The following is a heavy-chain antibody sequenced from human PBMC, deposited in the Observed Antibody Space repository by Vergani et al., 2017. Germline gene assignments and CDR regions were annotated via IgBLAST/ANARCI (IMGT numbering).Heavy chain of an antibody. CDR2: INPSGGHT. V-gene: IGHV1-46*02. CDR1: GGPFKNSA. D-gene: IGHD3-9*01. J-gene: IGHJ4*02. Sequence: QVQLVQSGAEVKKPGSSVKVSCKASGGPFKNSAFSWVRQATGQGLEWMGIINPSGGHTNYAQKFQGRVTMTRDTSTSTVYMEMSSLRSEDTAIYYCARGDYGILTGYRYWGQGTLVTVSA. CDR3: ARGDYGILTGYRY.